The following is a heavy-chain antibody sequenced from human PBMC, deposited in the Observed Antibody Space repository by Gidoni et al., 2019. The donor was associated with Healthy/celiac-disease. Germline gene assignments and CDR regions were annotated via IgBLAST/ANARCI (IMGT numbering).Heavy chain of an antibody. CDR3: ARDGGIAVAGKYYYYYYGMEV. D-gene: IGHD6-19*01. J-gene: IGHJ6*02. V-gene: IGHV3-11*01. CDR1: GFTFSDYY. Sequence: QVQLVESGGGLVKPGGSLRLSCAASGFTFSDYYMRSIRQAPGKGLECVSYISSSGSTIYYADSGKGRFTISRDNAKNSLYLQMNSLRAEDTAVYYCARDGGIAVAGKYYYYYYGMEVWGQGTTVTVAS. CDR2: ISSSGSTI.